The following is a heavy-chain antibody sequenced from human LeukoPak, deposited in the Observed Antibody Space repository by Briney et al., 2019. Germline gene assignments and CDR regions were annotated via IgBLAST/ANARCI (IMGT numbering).Heavy chain of an antibody. CDR1: GGSISSSSYY. CDR2: IYYSGST. J-gene: IGHJ4*02. D-gene: IGHD3-10*01. Sequence: SETLSLTCTVSGGSISSSSYYWGWIRQPPGKGLEWIGSIYYSGSTYYNPSLKSRVTISVDTSKNQFSLKLSSVTAADTAVYYCARYGSGSADYFDYWGQGTLVTVSS. V-gene: IGHV4-39*07. CDR3: ARYGSGSADYFDY.